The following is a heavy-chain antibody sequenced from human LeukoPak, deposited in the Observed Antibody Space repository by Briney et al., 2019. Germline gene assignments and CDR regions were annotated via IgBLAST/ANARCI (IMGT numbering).Heavy chain of an antibody. J-gene: IGHJ3*02. CDR1: GFTFSDYY. CDR2: ISSSGSTI. D-gene: IGHD3-16*01. V-gene: IGHV3-11*01. Sequence: TWGSLRLSCAASGFTFSDYYMSWIRQVSGKRLEWVSYISSSGSTIYYADSVKGRFTISRDNAKNSLYLQMNSLRAEDTAVYYCARDQRMITFGGVISCAFDIWGQGTMVTVSS. CDR3: ARDQRMITFGGVISCAFDI.